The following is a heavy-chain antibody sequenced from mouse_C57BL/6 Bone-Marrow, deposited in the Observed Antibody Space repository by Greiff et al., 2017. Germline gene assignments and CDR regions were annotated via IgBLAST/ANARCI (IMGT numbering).Heavy chain of an antibody. CDR1: GFTFSDYG. CDR3: ARQALYYSNYLYWYFDV. V-gene: IGHV5-15*01. D-gene: IGHD2-5*01. CDR2: LCHLAYSI. Sequence: EVQRVESGGGLVQPGGSLKLSCAASGFTFSDYGMAWVRQAPRQGPEWVAFLCHLAYSIYYAYTVTGRFPISRENAKNTLYLEMSRLRSEDTAMYYCARQALYYSNYLYWYFDVWGTGTTGTVSS. J-gene: IGHJ1*03.